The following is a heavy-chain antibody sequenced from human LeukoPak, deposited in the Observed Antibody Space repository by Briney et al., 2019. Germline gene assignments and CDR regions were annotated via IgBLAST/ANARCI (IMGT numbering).Heavy chain of an antibody. J-gene: IGHJ6*04. CDR3: ARSLPYCSGGSCSPASYYYYGMDV. CDR2: INPNSGGT. Sequence: ASVKVSCKASGYTFTGYYMHWVRQAPGQGLEWMGWINPNSGGTNYAQKFQGWVTMTRDTSISTAYMELSRLRSDDTAVYYCARSLPYCSGGSCSPASYYYYGMDVWGKGTTVTVPS. CDR1: GYTFTGYY. V-gene: IGHV1-2*04. D-gene: IGHD2-15*01.